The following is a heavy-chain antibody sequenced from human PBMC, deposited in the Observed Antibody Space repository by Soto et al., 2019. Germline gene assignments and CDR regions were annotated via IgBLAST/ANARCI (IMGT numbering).Heavy chain of an antibody. D-gene: IGHD3-3*01. J-gene: IGHJ6*02. V-gene: IGHV1-18*01. CDR2: ISAYNGNT. Sequence: GASVKVSCKASGYTFTSYGISWVRQAPGQGLEWMGWISAYNGNTNYAQKLQGRVTMTTDTSTSTAYMELRSLRSDDTAVYYCAREITIFGVVSVPYYYGMDVWGQGTTVTV. CDR1: GYTFTSYG. CDR3: AREITIFGVVSVPYYYGMDV.